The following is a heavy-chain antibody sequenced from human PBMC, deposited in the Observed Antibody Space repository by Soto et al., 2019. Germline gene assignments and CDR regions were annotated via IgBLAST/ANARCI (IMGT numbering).Heavy chain of an antibody. CDR1: GFTFSSYW. CDR2: IKQDGSEK. CDR3: ARDRLNGDSYYFDY. J-gene: IGHJ4*02. V-gene: IGHV3-7*01. Sequence: GGSLRLSCAASGFTFSSYWMSWVRQAPGKGLEWVANIKQDGSEKYYVDSVKGRFTISRDNAKNSLYLQMNSLRAEDTAAYYCARDRLNGDSYYFDYWGQGTLVTV. D-gene: IGHD4-17*01.